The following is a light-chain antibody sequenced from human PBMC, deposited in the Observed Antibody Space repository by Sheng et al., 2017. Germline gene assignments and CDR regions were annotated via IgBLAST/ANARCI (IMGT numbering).Light chain of an antibody. CDR1: STNIGKND. CDR3: GTWDSRLRVVV. J-gene: IGLJ3*02. Sequence: QSILTQPPSVSAAPGERVTISCSGGSTNIGKNDVSWYQHLPGTAPKLLIYEDTHRRSGVPDRFSGSKSGTSATLGITGLQTGDEADYFCGTWDSRLRVVVFGGGTKLTVL. CDR2: EDT. V-gene: IGLV1-51*02.